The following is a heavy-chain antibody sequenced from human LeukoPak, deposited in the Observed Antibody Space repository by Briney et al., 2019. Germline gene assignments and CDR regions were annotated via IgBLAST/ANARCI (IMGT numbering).Heavy chain of an antibody. CDR1: GDSVSSNSAA. J-gene: IGHJ4*02. Sequence: SQTLSLTCAISGDSVSSNSAAWNWIRQSPSRGLEWLGRTYYRSKWYNDYAVSVKSRITINPDTSKNQFSLQLNSVTPEDTAVYYCARTSSIAARHPEDYFDYWGQGTLVTVSS. CDR2: TYYRSKWYN. D-gene: IGHD6-6*01. V-gene: IGHV6-1*01. CDR3: ARTSSIAARHPEDYFDY.